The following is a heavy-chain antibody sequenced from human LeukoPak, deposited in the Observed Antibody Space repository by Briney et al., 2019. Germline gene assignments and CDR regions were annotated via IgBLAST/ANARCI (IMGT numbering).Heavy chain of an antibody. CDR3: ARDTRNYYDSSGSYYFDY. CDR1: GYSISSGYY. Sequence: PSETLSLTCTVSGYSISSGYYWGWIRQPPGKGLEWIGSIYHSGSTYYNPSLKSRVTISVDTSKNQFSLKLSSATAADTAVYYCARDTRNYYDSSGSYYFDYWGQGTLVTVSS. J-gene: IGHJ4*02. CDR2: IYHSGST. D-gene: IGHD3-22*01. V-gene: IGHV4-38-2*02.